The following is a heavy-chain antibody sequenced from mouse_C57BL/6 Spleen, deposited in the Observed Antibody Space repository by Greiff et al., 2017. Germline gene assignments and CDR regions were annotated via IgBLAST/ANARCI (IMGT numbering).Heavy chain of an antibody. Sequence: VQLQQSGPGLVQPSQSLSITCTVSGFSLTSYGVHWVRQSPGKGLEWLGVIWSGGSTDYNAAFISRLSISKDNSKSQVFFKMNSLQADDTAIYYCACYYYGSSYYAMDYWGQGTSVTVSS. V-gene: IGHV2-2*01. D-gene: IGHD1-1*01. J-gene: IGHJ4*01. CDR1: GFSLTSYG. CDR3: ACYYYGSSYYAMDY. CDR2: IWSGGST.